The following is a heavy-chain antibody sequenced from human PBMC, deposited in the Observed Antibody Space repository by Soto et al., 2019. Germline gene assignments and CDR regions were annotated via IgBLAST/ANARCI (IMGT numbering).Heavy chain of an antibody. D-gene: IGHD3-22*01. CDR1: GGTFSSYA. J-gene: IGHJ1*01. CDR2: IIPIFGTA. Sequence: QVQLVQSGAEVKKPGSSVKVSCKASGGTFSSYAISWVRQAPGQGLEWMGGIIPIFGTANYAQKFQGRVTIPADKSTSTAYMELSSLRSEDTAVYYCASVGYYYDSSGYYWHFQHWGQGTLVTVSS. V-gene: IGHV1-69*06. CDR3: ASVGYYYDSSGYYWHFQH.